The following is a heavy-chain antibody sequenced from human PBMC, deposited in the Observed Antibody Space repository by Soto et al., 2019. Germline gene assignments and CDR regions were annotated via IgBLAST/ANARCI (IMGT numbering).Heavy chain of an antibody. D-gene: IGHD6-13*01. J-gene: IGHJ3*02. CDR1: GFTFSSYA. CDR2: ISGSGGST. CDR3: AKIPNSSSWYLDAFDM. V-gene: IGHV3-23*01. Sequence: GGSLRLSCAASGFTFSSYAMSWVRQAPGKGLEWVSSISGSGGSTYYADSVKGRFTISRDNSKNTLYLQMNSLRAEDTAVYYCAKIPNSSSWYLDAFDMWGQGKMVTVS.